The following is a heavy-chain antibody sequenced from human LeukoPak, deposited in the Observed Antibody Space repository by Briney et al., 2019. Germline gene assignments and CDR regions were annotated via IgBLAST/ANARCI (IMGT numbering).Heavy chain of an antibody. V-gene: IGHV1-2*02. Sequence: ASVKVSCKASGYTFTSYHIHWVRQAPGQGPEWLGWIYPSSGGTNYAQKFRGRLTMTRDTSISTAYMELSSLTSDDTAVYYCVGVTSSSYDAFDYWGQGTLVTVSS. CDR2: IYPSSGGT. J-gene: IGHJ4*02. CDR3: VGVTSSSYDAFDY. D-gene: IGHD3-16*01. CDR1: GYTFTSYH.